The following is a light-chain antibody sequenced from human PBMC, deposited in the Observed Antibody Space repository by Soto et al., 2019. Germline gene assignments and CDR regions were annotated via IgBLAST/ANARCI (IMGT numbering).Light chain of an antibody. J-gene: IGKJ1*01. CDR1: HPLLYSLNNKNY. Sequence: DPVMTQSPDSLAVSLGERATINCKSRHPLLYSLNNKNYLAWYQQKPGQPPKLLMYWASFRESGVPDRFSGGGSGTDFSLTISSLQAEDVATYCCQQYLHAPRTFGQGTKVENK. V-gene: IGKV4-1*01. CDR3: QQYLHAPRT. CDR2: WAS.